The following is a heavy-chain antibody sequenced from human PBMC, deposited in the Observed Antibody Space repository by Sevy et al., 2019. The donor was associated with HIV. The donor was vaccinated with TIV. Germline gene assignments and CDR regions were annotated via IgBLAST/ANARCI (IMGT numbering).Heavy chain of an antibody. V-gene: IGHV3-15*01. CDR1: GFTFSNAW. D-gene: IGHD5-12*01. CDR2: IKSKTDGGTT. CDR3: TTDGLRLRGFDY. J-gene: IGHJ4*02. Sequence: GGSLRLSCAASGFTFSNAWMSWVRQAPGKGLEWVGRIKSKTDGGTTDYAAPVKGRFTISRDDSKNTLYLQMKSLKTEDTAVYYCTTDGLRLRGFDYWGQGTLVTVSS.